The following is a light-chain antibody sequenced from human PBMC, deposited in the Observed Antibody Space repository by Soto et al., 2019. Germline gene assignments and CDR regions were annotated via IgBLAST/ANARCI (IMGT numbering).Light chain of an antibody. CDR1: ETVDSNS. CDR3: QQYGGSPSFT. J-gene: IGKJ3*01. CDR2: AAS. V-gene: IGKV3-20*01. Sequence: EIVLPHSPGTLSLSPGERATLSCRASETVDSNSLSWYQQKPGQAPRLLIYAASRRATGIPDRFSGVGSGTEFSLIISRLEPEDFAVYYCQQYGGSPSFTFGPGTKVDIK.